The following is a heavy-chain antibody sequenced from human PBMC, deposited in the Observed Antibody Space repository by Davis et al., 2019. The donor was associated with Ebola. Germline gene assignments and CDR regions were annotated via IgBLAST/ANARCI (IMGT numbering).Heavy chain of an antibody. V-gene: IGHV4-34*01. Sequence: ESLKISCAASGINVRSSYMSWVRQAPGKGLEWIGEINHRGSSNYNPSLYSRATVSVHTSKNQFSLRLTSVTAADTAIYYCARKIWTGLRLRYFDSWGQGTQVTVSS. CDR1: GINVRSSY. CDR3: ARKIWTGLRLRYFDS. D-gene: IGHD3/OR15-3a*01. CDR2: INHRGSS. J-gene: IGHJ4*02.